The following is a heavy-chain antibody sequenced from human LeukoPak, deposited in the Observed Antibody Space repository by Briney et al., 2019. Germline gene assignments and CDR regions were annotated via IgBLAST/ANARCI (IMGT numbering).Heavy chain of an antibody. J-gene: IGHJ6*03. D-gene: IGHD3-22*01. CDR3: TRGSIAYYMDV. V-gene: IGHV4-59*01. Sequence: ASETLSLTCTVSGGSISSYYWSWIRQPPGKGLEWIGNIYYSGSTNYNPSLKSRVTISVDTSKNQFSLKLSSVTAADTAVYYCTRGSIAYYMDVWGKGTTVTISS. CDR2: IYYSGST. CDR1: GGSISSYY.